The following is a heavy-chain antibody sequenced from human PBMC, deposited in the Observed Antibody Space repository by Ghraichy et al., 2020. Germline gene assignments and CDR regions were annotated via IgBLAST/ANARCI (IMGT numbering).Heavy chain of an antibody. V-gene: IGHV3-74*01. J-gene: IGHJ4*02. CDR2: ISRDESTT. D-gene: IGHD1-14*01. Sequence: GGSLRLSCAASGFTFSSSWMHWVRQAPGKGLVWVSRISRDESTTNYVDSVKGRFTISRDNAKNTLYLQMNSLRAEDTAVYYCVRGAPGDYWGQGTLVTVSS. CDR3: VRGAPGDY. CDR1: GFTFSSSW.